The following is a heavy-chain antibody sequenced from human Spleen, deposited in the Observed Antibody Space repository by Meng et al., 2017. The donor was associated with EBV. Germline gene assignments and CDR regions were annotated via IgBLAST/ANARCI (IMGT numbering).Heavy chain of an antibody. Sequence: QLQRAGPGLGKPSGPLSLICTCSGGSISHPYYDWGWIRQPPGKALEWIGTFYSVATTFYNPSLKSRLTISVDTSKNQFSLRLSSVTAADTAVYYCVRGYDYGDYVDYWGQGTLVTVSS. CDR2: FYSVATT. CDR1: GGSISHPYYD. J-gene: IGHJ4*02. CDR3: VRGYDYGDYVDY. V-gene: IGHV4-39*07. D-gene: IGHD4-17*01.